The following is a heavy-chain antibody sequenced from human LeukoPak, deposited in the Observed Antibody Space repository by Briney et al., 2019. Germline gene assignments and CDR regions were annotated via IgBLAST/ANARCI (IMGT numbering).Heavy chain of an antibody. CDR2: INHSGST. CDR3: ARVDRYNDSSGYYDY. D-gene: IGHD3-22*01. J-gene: IGHJ4*02. V-gene: IGHV4-34*01. CDR1: GGSFSGYY. Sequence: PSETLSLTCAVYGGSFSGYYWSWIRQPPGKGLEWIGEINHSGSTNYNPSLKSRVTISVDTSKNQFSLKLSSVTAADTAVYYCARVDRYNDSSGYYDYWGQGTLVTVSS.